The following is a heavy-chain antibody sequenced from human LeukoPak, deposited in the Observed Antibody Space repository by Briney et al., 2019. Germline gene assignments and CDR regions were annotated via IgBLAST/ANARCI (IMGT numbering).Heavy chain of an antibody. J-gene: IGHJ4*02. CDR1: GFTFSTYW. CDR3: VKDLSTSWYYFDY. D-gene: IGHD6-13*01. V-gene: IGHV3-74*01. Sequence: GGPLRLSCAASGFTFSTYWMHWVRQAPGKGLVWVSRINSDGSSTNYADSVEGRFTISRDNAKNTLYLQMNSLRAEDTAVYYCVKDLSTSWYYFDYWGQGSLVTVSS. CDR2: INSDGSST.